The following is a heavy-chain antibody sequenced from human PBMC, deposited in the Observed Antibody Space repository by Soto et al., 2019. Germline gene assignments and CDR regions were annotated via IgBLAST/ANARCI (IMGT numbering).Heavy chain of an antibody. CDR3: ARTLFERYCSSTSCTTGDYYYYYMDV. V-gene: IGHV2-70*11. Sequence: SGPTLVKPTQTLTLTCTFSGFSLSTSGMCVSWIRQPPGKALEWLARIDWDDDKYYSTSLKTRLTISKDTSKNQVVLTMTNMDPVDTATYYCARTLFERYCSSTSCTTGDYYYYYMDVWGKGTTVTVSS. CDR1: GFSLSTSGMC. D-gene: IGHD2-2*01. CDR2: IDWDDDK. J-gene: IGHJ6*03.